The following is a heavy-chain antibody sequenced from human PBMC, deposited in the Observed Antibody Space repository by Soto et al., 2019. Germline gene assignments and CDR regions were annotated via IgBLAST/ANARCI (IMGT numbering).Heavy chain of an antibody. V-gene: IGHV3-23*01. Sequence: PGGSLRLSCAASGFTFSSYAMSWVRQAPGKGLEWVSAISGSGGSTYYADSVKGRFTISRDNSKNTLYLQMNSLRAEDTAVYYCATMAGDYSNLRSVVYWGQGTLVTVSS. D-gene: IGHD4-4*01. CDR2: ISGSGGST. CDR1: GFTFSSYA. CDR3: ATMAGDYSNLRSVVY. J-gene: IGHJ4*02.